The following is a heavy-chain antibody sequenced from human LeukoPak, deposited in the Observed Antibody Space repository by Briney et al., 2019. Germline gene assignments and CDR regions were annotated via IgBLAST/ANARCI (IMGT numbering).Heavy chain of an antibody. CDR1: GFIFSHHG. CDR2: IWSDATNR. D-gene: IGHD4-11*01. CDR3: ARDAQRGFDYSNSLKN. V-gene: IGHV3-33*01. Sequence: PGGSLILSCAASGFIFSHHGMHWVRQAPGKGLEWVAVIWSDATNRFYAESVKGRFTISRDNSQNTVFLQMNSLRVKDTAIYYCARDAQRGFDYSNSLKNWGHGTLVTVSS. J-gene: IGHJ4*01.